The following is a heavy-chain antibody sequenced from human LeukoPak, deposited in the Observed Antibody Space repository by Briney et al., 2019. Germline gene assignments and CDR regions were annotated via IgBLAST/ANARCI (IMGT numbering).Heavy chain of an antibody. CDR1: GFTFSSYA. Sequence: GGSLRLSCAASGFTFSSYAMSWVRQAPGKGLEWVSAISGSGGSTYYADSVKGRFTISRDNSKNTLYLQMNSLRAEDTAVYYCAKGHGSGSYYNVGDYWGQGTLVTVSS. D-gene: IGHD3-10*01. CDR3: AKGHGSGSYYNVGDY. CDR2: ISGSGGST. J-gene: IGHJ4*02. V-gene: IGHV3-23*01.